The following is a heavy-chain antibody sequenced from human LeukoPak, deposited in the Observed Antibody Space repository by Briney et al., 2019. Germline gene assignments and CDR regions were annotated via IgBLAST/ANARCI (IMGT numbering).Heavy chain of an antibody. CDR1: GYTFTSYG. CDR2: ISAYNGNT. D-gene: IGHD6-25*01. V-gene: IGHV1-18*01. CDR3: ARVRLYYYYMEV. J-gene: IGHJ6*03. Sequence: ASVKVSCKPSGYTFTSYGISWVRQAPGQGLEWMGWISAYNGNTNYAQKLQGRVTMTTDTSTSTAYMKLRSLRSDDTAVYYCARVRLYYYYMEVWGKGTTVTVSS.